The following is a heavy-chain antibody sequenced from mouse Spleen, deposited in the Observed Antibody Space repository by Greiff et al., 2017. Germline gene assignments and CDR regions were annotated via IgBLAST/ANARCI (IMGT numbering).Heavy chain of an antibody. CDR1: GFSLTSYG. J-gene: IGHJ2*01. CDR2: IWRGGST. V-gene: IGHV2-5-1*01. D-gene: IGHD1-1*01. Sequence: VKLVESGPSLVQPSQSLSITCTVSGFSLTSYGVHWVRQSPGKGLEWLGVIWRGGSTDYNAAFMSRLSITKDNSKSQVFFKMNSLQADDTAIYYCAKSITTVVATDPLGYWGQGTTLTVSS. CDR3: AKSITTVVATDPLGY.